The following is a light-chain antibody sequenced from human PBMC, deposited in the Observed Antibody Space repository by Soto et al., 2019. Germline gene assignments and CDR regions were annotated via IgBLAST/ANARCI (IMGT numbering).Light chain of an antibody. Sequence: DIVMTQSPATLSVSPGERATLSCRASQSVSSNLAWYRQKRGQAPRLLMYGASTRATGIPVRFSGSGSGTEFTLIISSLQSEDFVVYYCQQYNDWPRTFGQGTKVEIQ. CDR3: QQYNDWPRT. CDR1: QSVSSN. CDR2: GAS. J-gene: IGKJ1*01. V-gene: IGKV3-15*01.